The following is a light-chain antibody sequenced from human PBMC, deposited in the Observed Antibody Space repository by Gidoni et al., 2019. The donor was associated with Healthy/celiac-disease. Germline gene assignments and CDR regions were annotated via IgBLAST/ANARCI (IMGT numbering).Light chain of an antibody. Sequence: SSELTQDPAVSVALGQTVRITCQGDSLRSYYASWYQQKPGQAPVLVIYGKNNRPSGIPDRFSGSSSGNTAALTITGAQAEDEADYYCNSRDSSGNHLRVVFGRGTKLTVL. V-gene: IGLV3-19*01. CDR3: NSRDSSGNHLRVV. CDR2: GKN. J-gene: IGLJ2*01. CDR1: SLRSYY.